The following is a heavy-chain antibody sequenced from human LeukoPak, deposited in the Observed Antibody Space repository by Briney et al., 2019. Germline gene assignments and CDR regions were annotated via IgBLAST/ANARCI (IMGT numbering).Heavy chain of an antibody. J-gene: IGHJ3*02. D-gene: IGHD2-15*01. Sequence: PSETLSLTCTVSGGSISSGGYYWSWIRQHPGKGLEWIGYIYYSGSTYYNPSLKSRVTISVDTSKNQFSLKLSSVTAADTAVYYCARQFRLVVRAFDIWGQGTMVTVSS. V-gene: IGHV4-31*03. CDR1: GGSISSGGYY. CDR3: ARQFRLVVRAFDI. CDR2: IYYSGST.